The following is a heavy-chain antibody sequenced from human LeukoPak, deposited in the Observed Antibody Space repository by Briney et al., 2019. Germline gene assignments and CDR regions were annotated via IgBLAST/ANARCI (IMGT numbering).Heavy chain of an antibody. CDR2: ISYDGSNK. Sequence: PGRSLRLSCAASGFTFSSYAMYWVRQAPGKGLEGVAVISYDGSNKYYADSVKGRFTISRDNSKNTLYLQMNSLRAEDTAVYYCARGGIDYGDYGGAFDIWGQGTMVTVSS. J-gene: IGHJ3*02. CDR3: ARGGIDYGDYGGAFDI. CDR1: GFTFSSYA. D-gene: IGHD4-17*01. V-gene: IGHV3-30-3*01.